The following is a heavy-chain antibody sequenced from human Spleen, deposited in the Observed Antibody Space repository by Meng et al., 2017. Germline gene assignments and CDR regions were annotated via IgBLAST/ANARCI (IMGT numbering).Heavy chain of an antibody. CDR2: IYWNDDK. Sequence: STLKEAGPTLVKTRHTLTLTGTFTGFSLITSGVRVCWIRQPPGKALEWLALIYWNDDKCYRPSLERRITITKDTSKHQVLLKMANMNPVYTATYYCARTYGTTDYWGQGALVTVSS. CDR3: ARTYGTTDY. CDR1: GFSLITSGVR. V-gene: IGHV2-5*01. J-gene: IGHJ4*02. D-gene: IGHD2-2*01.